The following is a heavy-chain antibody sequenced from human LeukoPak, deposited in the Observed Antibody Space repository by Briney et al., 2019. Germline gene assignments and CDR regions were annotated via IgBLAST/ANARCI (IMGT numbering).Heavy chain of an antibody. J-gene: IGHJ6*02. V-gene: IGHV3-21*01. Sequence: GGSLRLSCAASGFTFSSYWMSWVRQAPGKGLGWVSSISSSSSYIYYADSVKGRFTISRDNSKNTLYLQMNSLRAEDTAVYFCARDRVPGVTKIPSYHYFYGMDGWGQRTTVNVSS. CDR1: GFTFSSYW. CDR3: ARDRVPGVTKIPSYHYFYGMDG. D-gene: IGHD3-10*01. CDR2: ISSSSSYI.